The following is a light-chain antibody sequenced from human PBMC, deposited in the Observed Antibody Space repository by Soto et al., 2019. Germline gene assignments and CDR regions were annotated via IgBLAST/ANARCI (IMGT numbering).Light chain of an antibody. CDR2: AAS. J-gene: IGKJ4*01. V-gene: IGKV1-9*01. CDR3: QQLNSYPLT. Sequence: DIQLTQSPSFLSASVGDRVTITCRASQGISSHLAWYQQKPGKAPKLLIYAASTLQSGVPSRFSGSGSGTEFTLTLSSLQPEDCATYYCQQLNSYPLTFGGGTKVEIK. CDR1: QGISSH.